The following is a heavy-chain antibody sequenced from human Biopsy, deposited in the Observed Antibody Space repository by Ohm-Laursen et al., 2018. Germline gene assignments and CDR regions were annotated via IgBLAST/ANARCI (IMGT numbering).Heavy chain of an antibody. D-gene: IGHD5/OR15-5a*01. CDR3: ARDQSGLRGINWYFDL. CDR1: GFTYTTFA. J-gene: IGHJ2*01. V-gene: IGHV3-23*01. Sequence: SLRLSCAASGFTYTTFAMSWVRQAPGKGPEWVSTISANGATSYYADSVKGRFTISRDNSKNTLYLQMNSVRADDTAIYYCARDQSGLRGINWYFDLWGRGTLVTVSS. CDR2: ISANGATS.